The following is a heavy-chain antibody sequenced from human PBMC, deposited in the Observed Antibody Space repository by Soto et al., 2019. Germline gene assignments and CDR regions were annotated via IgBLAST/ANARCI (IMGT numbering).Heavy chain of an antibody. V-gene: IGHV4-30-4*01. Sequence: SETLSLTCTVSGGSISSGDYYWSWIRQPPGKGLEWIGYIYYSGSTYYNPSLKSRVTISVDTSKNQFSLKLSSVTAADTAVYYCARGHLSGYEPLLNWFDPWGQGTLVTVSS. CDR2: IYYSGST. CDR1: GGSISSGDYY. D-gene: IGHD5-12*01. J-gene: IGHJ5*02. CDR3: ARGHLSGYEPLLNWFDP.